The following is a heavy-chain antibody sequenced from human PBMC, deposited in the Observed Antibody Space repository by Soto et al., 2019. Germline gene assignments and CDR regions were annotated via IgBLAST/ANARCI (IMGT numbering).Heavy chain of an antibody. CDR2: ICGSGGNT. V-gene: IGHV3-23*01. CDR3: AKEEGSYACGEGDFDY. Sequence: EVQLLESGGGLVQPGGSLRLSCAASGFTFSSYAMTWVRQAPGKGLEWVSGICGSGGNTYYADSVKGRFTISRDNSKKTLYLQMSGLRAGDTAVYYCAKEEGSYACGEGDFDYWVQGPLVTVSS. CDR1: GFTFSSYA. J-gene: IGHJ4*02. D-gene: IGHD3-10*01.